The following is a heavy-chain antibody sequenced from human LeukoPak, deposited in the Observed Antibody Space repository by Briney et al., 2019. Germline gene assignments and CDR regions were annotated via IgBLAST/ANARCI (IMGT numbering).Heavy chain of an antibody. D-gene: IGHD3-9*01. V-gene: IGHV4-34*01. J-gene: IGHJ4*02. Sequence: PSETLSLTCAVYGGSFSGYYWSWIRQPPGKGLEWIGEINHSGSTNYNPSLKSRVTISVDTSKNQFSLKLSSVTAADTAVYYCARGDPYYDILTGYPVRVFDYWGQGTLVTVSP. CDR2: INHSGST. CDR3: ARGDPYYDILTGYPVRVFDY. CDR1: GGSFSGYY.